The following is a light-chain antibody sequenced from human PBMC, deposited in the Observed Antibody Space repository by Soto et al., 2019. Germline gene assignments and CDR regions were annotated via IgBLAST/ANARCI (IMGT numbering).Light chain of an antibody. CDR2: SNT. CDR3: ATWDGSLSGVV. Sequence: QSVLTQPPSASGTPGQRVTISCSGSSSNIGTNYVYWYQKLPGAAPKLLIFSNTERPSGVPDRFSGSRSGTSASLAISGLRSEDEADYYCATWDGSLSGVVFGGGTKVTVL. V-gene: IGLV1-47*02. CDR1: SSNIGTNY. J-gene: IGLJ2*01.